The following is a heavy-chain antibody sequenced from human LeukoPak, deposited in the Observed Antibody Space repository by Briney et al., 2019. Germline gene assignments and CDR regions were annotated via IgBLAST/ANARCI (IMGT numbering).Heavy chain of an antibody. J-gene: IGHJ4*02. CDR1: GFTFSSYS. Sequence: PGGSLRLSCAASGFTFSSYSMNWVRQAPGEGLGWVSCIISSSIYIYYAYSVKGRFTIARDNAKNSLYLQMNSLRAEDTAVYYCARQTAYCANGVCSYFDYWGQGILVTVSS. CDR2: IISSSIYI. CDR3: ARQTAYCANGVCSYFDY. D-gene: IGHD2-8*01. V-gene: IGHV3-21*01.